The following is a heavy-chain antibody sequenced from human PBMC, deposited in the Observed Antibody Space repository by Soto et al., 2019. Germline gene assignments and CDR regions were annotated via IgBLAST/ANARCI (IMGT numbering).Heavy chain of an antibody. CDR3: AKGLGGSGSLTPRVDF. D-gene: IGHD3-10*01. V-gene: IGHV3-23*01. J-gene: IGHJ4*02. Sequence: EVQLLESGGSLVQPGGSLRLSCAASGFTFNNYAMTWVRQAPGKGLEWVSAISGGGDTTSYADSVKGRFTVSRDGSKNTLYLQMSSLRAEDTALYYCAKGLGGSGSLTPRVDFWGQGTLVTVSS. CDR2: ISGGGDTT. CDR1: GFTFNNYA.